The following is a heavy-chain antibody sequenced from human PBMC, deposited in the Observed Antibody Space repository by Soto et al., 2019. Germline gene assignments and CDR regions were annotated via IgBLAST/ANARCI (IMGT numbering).Heavy chain of an antibody. J-gene: IGHJ4*02. Sequence: PSETLSLTCTVSGGSISSYYWIWIRQPPGKGLEWIGYIYYSGSTNYNPSLRSRVTISVDTSKNQFSLKLSSVTAADTAVYYCARGWFGELLHWGQGTLVTVS. CDR1: GGSISSYY. V-gene: IGHV4-59*01. D-gene: IGHD3-10*01. CDR3: ARGWFGELLH. CDR2: IYYSGST.